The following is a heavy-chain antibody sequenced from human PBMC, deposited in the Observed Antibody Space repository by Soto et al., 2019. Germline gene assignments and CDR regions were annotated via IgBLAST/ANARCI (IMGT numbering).Heavy chain of an antibody. V-gene: IGHV3-23*01. D-gene: IGHD2-21*02. J-gene: IGHJ6*02. CDR3: AKDRGNGDTPNIYSYYGIEV. CDR2: ISGGGGTI. CDR1: GFSFNAYG. Sequence: PGGSLRLSCAVSGFSFNAYGMSWVRQAPGKGLEWISFISGGGGTIYYADSVKGRFISSRDNSKSTLYLQMTSLSVDDTAVYYCAKDRGNGDTPNIYSYYGIEVWGQGTTVTVSS.